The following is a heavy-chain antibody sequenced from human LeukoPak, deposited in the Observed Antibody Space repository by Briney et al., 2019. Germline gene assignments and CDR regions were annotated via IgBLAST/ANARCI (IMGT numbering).Heavy chain of an antibody. CDR2: INPNSGAT. V-gene: IGHV1-2*02. CDR3: ARGVLRGSGSFDY. Sequence: GASVKVSCRASGYTFTAYYIHWMRQAPGQGLEWMGWINPNSGATSYAQKFQGRITMTRDTSINTAYMELYSLNSDDTAVYFCARGVLRGSGSFDYWGQGSLVTVSS. J-gene: IGHJ4*03. D-gene: IGHD6-19*01. CDR1: GYTFTAYY.